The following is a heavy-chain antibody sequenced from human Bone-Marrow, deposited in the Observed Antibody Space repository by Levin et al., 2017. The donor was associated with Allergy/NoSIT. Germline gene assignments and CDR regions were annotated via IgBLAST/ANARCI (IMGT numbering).Heavy chain of an antibody. V-gene: IGHV1-3*01. Sequence: EASVKVSCKASGYTFTSYAMHWVRQAPGQRLEWMGWINAGNGNTKYSQKFQGRVTITRDTSASTAYMELSSLRSEDTAVYYCARRRGYSYGLDYWGQGTLVTVSS. CDR1: GYTFTSYA. CDR2: INAGNGNT. CDR3: ARRRGYSYGLDY. D-gene: IGHD5-18*01. J-gene: IGHJ4*02.